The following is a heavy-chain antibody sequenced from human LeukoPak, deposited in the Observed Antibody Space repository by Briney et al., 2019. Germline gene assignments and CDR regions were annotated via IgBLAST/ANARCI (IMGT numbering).Heavy chain of an antibody. D-gene: IGHD6-13*01. Sequence: PSETLSLTCAVYGGSFSGYYWSWIRQPPGKGLEWIGEISHSGSTNYNPSLKSRVTISVDTSKNQFSLKLSSVTAADTAVYYCARGEAAAPGDYWGQGTLVTVSS. V-gene: IGHV4-34*01. CDR3: ARGEAAAPGDY. J-gene: IGHJ4*02. CDR2: ISHSGST. CDR1: GGSFSGYY.